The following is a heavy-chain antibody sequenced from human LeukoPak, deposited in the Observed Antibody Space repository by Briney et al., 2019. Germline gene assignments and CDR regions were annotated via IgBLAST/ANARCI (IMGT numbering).Heavy chain of an antibody. J-gene: IGHJ4*02. D-gene: IGHD5-18*01. Sequence: GGSLRLSCAGSGFTFSSYSMNWVRQAPGKGLEWASYISSSSNIIDYTDSVKGRFTISRDNAKNSLYLQMNSLRAEDTAVYYCARARGYSYGYSDYWGQGTLVTVSS. CDR1: GFTFSSYS. CDR3: ARARGYSYGYSDY. CDR2: ISSSSNII. V-gene: IGHV3-48*01.